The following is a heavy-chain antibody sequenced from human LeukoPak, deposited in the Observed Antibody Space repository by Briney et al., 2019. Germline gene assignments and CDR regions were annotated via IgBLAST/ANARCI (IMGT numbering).Heavy chain of an antibody. D-gene: IGHD6-13*01. CDR2: ISFDGSAK. CDR1: GFTFNNYA. CDR3: AKDRVTAAGYYFDY. V-gene: IGHV3-30*02. Sequence: GGSLRLSCAASGFTFNNYALHWVRQAPGKGLEWVSVISFDGSAKYYADSVRGRFTISRDNSKNTLYLQMTSLRAEDTAVYYCAKDRVTAAGYYFDYWGQGTLVTVSS. J-gene: IGHJ4*02.